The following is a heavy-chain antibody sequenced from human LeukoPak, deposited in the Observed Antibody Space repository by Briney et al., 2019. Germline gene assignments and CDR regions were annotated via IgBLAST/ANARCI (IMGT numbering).Heavy chain of an antibody. D-gene: IGHD3-10*01. CDR3: AREHMVRGVIDR. CDR1: GGAISNYY. CDR2: IYSSGST. V-gene: IGHV4-4*07. J-gene: IGHJ4*02. Sequence: SQTLSPTRTVSGGAISNYYWSLISPTPRQRLDRLGRIYSSGSTNYNPSLESRVTVSVDTSKNQFSLNLSSVTAADTAVYYCAREHMVRGVIDRWGQGALVTVSS.